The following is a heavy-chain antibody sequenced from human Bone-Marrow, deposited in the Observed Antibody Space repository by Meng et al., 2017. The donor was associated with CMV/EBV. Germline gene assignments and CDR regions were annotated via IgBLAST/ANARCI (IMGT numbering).Heavy chain of an antibody. D-gene: IGHD1-1*01. Sequence: ASVKVSCKASGYTFTGYFIHWVRQAPGQGLEWMGWINPNSGGTNFAQKFQGRVTMTRDTSITTAYTELTRLISDDTAVYYCARVGPQGTGTPLVSFWGQGTLVPVSS. CDR3: ARVGPQGTGTPLVSF. V-gene: IGHV1-2*02. J-gene: IGHJ4*02. CDR1: GYTFTGYF. CDR2: INPNSGGT.